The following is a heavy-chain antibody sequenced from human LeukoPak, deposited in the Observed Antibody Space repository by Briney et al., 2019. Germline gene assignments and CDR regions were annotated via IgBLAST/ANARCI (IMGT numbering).Heavy chain of an antibody. CDR3: AKGGPAAVSNWFDP. J-gene: IGHJ5*02. Sequence: PGGSLRLSCAASGFTFSSYGMHWVRQAPGKGLEWVAFIRYDGSNKYYADSVKGRFTISRDNSKNTLYLQMNSLRAEDTAVYYCAKGGPAAVSNWFDPWGQGTLVTVSS. CDR1: GFTFSSYG. V-gene: IGHV3-30*02. D-gene: IGHD2-2*01. CDR2: IRYDGSNK.